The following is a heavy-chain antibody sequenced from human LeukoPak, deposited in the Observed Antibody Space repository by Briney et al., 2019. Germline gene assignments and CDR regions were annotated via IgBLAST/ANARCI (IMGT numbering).Heavy chain of an antibody. CDR2: IHSSGGT. CDR3: ARAMRSGGLYYVAV. J-gene: IGHJ6*03. V-gene: IGHV4-4*09. D-gene: IGHD2-2*01. CDR1: GGSMTSYY. Sequence: SETLSLNCTVSGGSMTSYYWSWIRQSPGKVPEWIGYIHSSGGTDYNPSLKGSVTMSVDTLKNQFSLRLSSVTAADTAVYYCARAMRSGGLYYVAVWGKGTTVTVSS.